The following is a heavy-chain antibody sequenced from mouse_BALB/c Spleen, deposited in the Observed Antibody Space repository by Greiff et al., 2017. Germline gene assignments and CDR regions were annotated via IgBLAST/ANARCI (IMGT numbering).Heavy chain of an antibody. D-gene: IGHD1-1*01. CDR3: ARGEDYYGSSYVGDY. V-gene: IGHV5-9-3*01. CDR2: ISSGGSYT. J-gene: IGHJ2*01. Sequence: EVKLMESGGGLVKPGGSLKLSCAASGFTFSSYAMSWVRQTPEKRLEWVATISSGGSYTYYPDSVKGRFTISRDNAKNTLYLQMSSLRSEDTAMYYGARGEDYYGSSYVGDYWGQGTTLTVSS. CDR1: GFTFSSYA.